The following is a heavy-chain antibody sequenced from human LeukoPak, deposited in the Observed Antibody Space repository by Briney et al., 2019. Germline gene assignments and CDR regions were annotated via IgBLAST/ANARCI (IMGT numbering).Heavy chain of an antibody. Sequence: ASVKVSCKASGYTFTGYYMHWVRQAPGQGLEWMGWINPNSGGTNYAQKFQGRVTVTRDTSISTAYMELSSLRSDDTAVYYRARPTTVTDYDACDIWGQGTMVTVSS. CDR3: ARPTTVTDYDACDI. D-gene: IGHD4-17*01. J-gene: IGHJ3*02. CDR1: GYTFTGYY. CDR2: INPNSGGT. V-gene: IGHV1-2*02.